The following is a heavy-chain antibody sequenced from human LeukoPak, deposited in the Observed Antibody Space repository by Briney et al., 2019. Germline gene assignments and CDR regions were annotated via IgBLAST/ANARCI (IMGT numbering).Heavy chain of an antibody. V-gene: IGHV3-48*01. J-gene: IGHJ4*02. CDR1: GFTFSSYV. Sequence: PGGSLRLSCAASGFTFSSYVMHWVRQAPGKGLEWVSYISSSSSTIYYADSVKGRFTISRDNAKNSLYLQMNSLRAEDTAVYYCARGLLEMATISRCWGQGTLVTVSS. CDR3: ARGLLEMATISRC. D-gene: IGHD5-24*01. CDR2: ISSSSSTI.